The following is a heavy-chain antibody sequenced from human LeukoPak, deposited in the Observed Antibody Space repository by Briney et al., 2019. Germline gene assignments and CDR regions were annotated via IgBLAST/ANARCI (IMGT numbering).Heavy chain of an antibody. CDR1: GYTFTSYD. CDR3: ARGLLSSGWYSDY. V-gene: IGHV1-8*01. D-gene: IGHD6-19*01. J-gene: IGHJ4*02. CDR2: MNPNSGNT. Sequence: ASVKVSCKASGYTFTSYDINWVRQATGQGLEWMGWMNPNSGNTGYAQKFQGRVTMTRNTSTSTAYMELSSLRSEDTAVYYCARGLLSSGWYSDYWGQGTLVTVSS.